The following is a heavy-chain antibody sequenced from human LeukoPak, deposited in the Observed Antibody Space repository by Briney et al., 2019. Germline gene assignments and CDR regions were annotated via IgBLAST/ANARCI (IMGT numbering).Heavy chain of an antibody. Sequence: PGGSLRLSCAASGFTFNTYWMSWVRQAPGKGLEWVANINEDGGEKYYVDSVKGRIIISRDNARNSLYLQMNSPRAEDTAVHYCVRGGFSLDYWGQGTLVTVSS. CDR1: GFTFNTYW. CDR3: VRGGFSLDY. V-gene: IGHV3-7*01. J-gene: IGHJ4*02. D-gene: IGHD3-10*01. CDR2: INEDGGEK.